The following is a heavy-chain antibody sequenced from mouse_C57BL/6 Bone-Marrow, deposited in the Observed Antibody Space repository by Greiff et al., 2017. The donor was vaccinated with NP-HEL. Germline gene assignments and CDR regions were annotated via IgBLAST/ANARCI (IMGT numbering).Heavy chain of an antibody. J-gene: IGHJ4*01. Sequence: LVESGAELVRPGTSVKMSCKASGYTFTNYWIGWAKQRPGHGLEWIGDIYPGGGYTNYNEKFKGKATLTADKSSSTAYMQFSSLTSEDSAIYYCARLTYYHYAMDYWGQGTSVTVSS. CDR1: GYTFTNYW. V-gene: IGHV1-63*01. CDR3: ARLTYYHYAMDY. CDR2: IYPGGGYT. D-gene: IGHD2-10*01.